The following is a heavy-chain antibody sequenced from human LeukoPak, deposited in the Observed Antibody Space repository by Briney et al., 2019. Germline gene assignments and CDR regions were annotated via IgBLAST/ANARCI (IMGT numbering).Heavy chain of an antibody. CDR2: FSDSASST. Sequence: GGSLRLSCAASGLTFRSYAMSWVRQAPGKALEWVSGFSDSASSTYYADSVKGRFTISRDNSKNTLYLQMNSLRAEDTAVYYCAKGRVVNDPYYYGMDVWGQGTTVTVSS. V-gene: IGHV3-23*01. CDR1: GLTFRSYA. J-gene: IGHJ6*02. D-gene: IGHD2-15*01. CDR3: AKGRVVNDPYYYGMDV.